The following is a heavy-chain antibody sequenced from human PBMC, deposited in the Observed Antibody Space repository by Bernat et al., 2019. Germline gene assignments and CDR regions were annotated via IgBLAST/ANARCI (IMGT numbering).Heavy chain of an antibody. J-gene: IGHJ4*02. CDR2: IYYSGST. CDR3: ARTKTTVTTGIWGSFDY. V-gene: IGHV4-39*01. CDR1: GGSISSSSYY. D-gene: IGHD4-11*01. Sequence: QLQLQESGPGLVKPSETLSLTCTVSGGSISSSSYYWGWIRQPPGKGLEWIGSIYYSGSTYYNPSLKSRVTISENTSKTQFSLKLSSVTAADTAVYSCARTKTTVTTGIWGSFDYGGQGTLVTVSS.